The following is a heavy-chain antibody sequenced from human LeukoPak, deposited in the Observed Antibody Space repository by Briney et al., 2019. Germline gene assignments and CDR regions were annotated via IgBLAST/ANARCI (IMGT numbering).Heavy chain of an antibody. V-gene: IGHV3-23*01. CDR1: GFSFKSYA. Sequence: GGSLRLSCAASGFSFKSYAMNWGRQAPGKGLEWVSSISESGDSTHYADSVKGRFTISRDNSLNTLYLQMNGLTAEDTAVYYCAKQYVSCWGQGTLVTVSS. D-gene: IGHD2-15*01. CDR3: AKQYVSC. J-gene: IGHJ4*02. CDR2: ISESGDST.